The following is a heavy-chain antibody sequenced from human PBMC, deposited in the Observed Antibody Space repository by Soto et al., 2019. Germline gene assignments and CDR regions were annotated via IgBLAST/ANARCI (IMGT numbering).Heavy chain of an antibody. J-gene: IGHJ5*02. CDR2: INHSGST. D-gene: IGHD3-9*01. V-gene: IGHV4-34*01. CDR1: GGSFNDDY. CDR3: TGAYYDIDGYILAP. Sequence: PSGTLSLTCAVEGGSFNDDYWSWIRRSPGKGLEWIGEINHSGSTNYNPSLKSRVTISVDTSKNQFSLKLSSVAAADTAVYYCTGAYYDIDGYILAPGGQGTSVTVSS.